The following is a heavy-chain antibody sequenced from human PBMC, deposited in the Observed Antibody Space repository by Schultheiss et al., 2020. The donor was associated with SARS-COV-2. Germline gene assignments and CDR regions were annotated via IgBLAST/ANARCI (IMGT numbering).Heavy chain of an antibody. D-gene: IGHD3-3*01. CDR3: AKGGGPYTIFGVVISRYYYFDY. Sequence: GGSLRLSCAASGFTVSSNYMSWVRQAPGKGLEWVSVISGSGGSTYYADSVKGRFTISRDNAKNSLYLQMNSLRAEDTAVYYCAKGGGPYTIFGVVISRYYYFDYWGQGTLVTVSS. CDR2: ISGSGGST. V-gene: IGHV3-23*01. CDR1: GFTVSSNY. J-gene: IGHJ4*02.